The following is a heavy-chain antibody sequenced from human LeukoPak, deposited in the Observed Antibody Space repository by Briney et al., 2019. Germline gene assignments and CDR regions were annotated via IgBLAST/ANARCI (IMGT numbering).Heavy chain of an antibody. CDR1: GFTFRSYG. Sequence: HPGGSLRLSCAAPGFTFRSYGMHWVRQAPGKGLEWVTVISYDGGNKYYADSVKGRFTISRDNSKNTLYLQMKSLRAEDTAVYYCAKDEGRVGAPKGFDYWGQGTLVTVSS. V-gene: IGHV3-30*18. J-gene: IGHJ4*02. D-gene: IGHD1-26*01. CDR3: AKDEGRVGAPKGFDY. CDR2: ISYDGGNK.